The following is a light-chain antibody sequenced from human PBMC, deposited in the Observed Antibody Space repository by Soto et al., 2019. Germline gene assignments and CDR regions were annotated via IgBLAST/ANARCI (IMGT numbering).Light chain of an antibody. J-gene: IGKJ4*01. CDR2: DVS. CDR3: QQRSNWIT. CDR1: RSVSSSF. Sequence: IVLTQAPGTLALSKGGGATLSCRASRSVSSSFLAWYQQKPGQAPSLLIYDVSRRATGIPERFSGSGSGTDFTLIIGRLEPEDFAVYYCQQRSNWITFGGGANVDI. V-gene: IGKV3D-20*02.